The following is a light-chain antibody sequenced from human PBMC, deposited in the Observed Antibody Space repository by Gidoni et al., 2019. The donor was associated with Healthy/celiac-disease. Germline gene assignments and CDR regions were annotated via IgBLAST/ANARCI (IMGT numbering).Light chain of an antibody. Sequence: EIVLPQSPATLSLSPGERATLSCRASQSVSSSLAWYHQKPGQAPRLLIYEASNRATGIPARFSGSGSGTDFTLTISSREPEDFAVYYCQQRSNWPLTFGGGTKVEIK. CDR3: QQRSNWPLT. CDR1: QSVSSS. CDR2: EAS. V-gene: IGKV3-11*01. J-gene: IGKJ4*01.